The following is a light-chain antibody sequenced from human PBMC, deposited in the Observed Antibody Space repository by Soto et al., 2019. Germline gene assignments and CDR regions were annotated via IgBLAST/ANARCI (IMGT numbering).Light chain of an antibody. CDR2: AAS. CDR1: QGISNY. J-gene: IGKJ1*01. V-gene: IGKV1-27*01. CDR3: QKYNNAPRT. Sequence: DIQMTQSPSSLSASVGDTVTITCRASQGISNYLAWYQQKPGQVPNLLIYAASPLQSGVPSRFSGSGSGTDFTLTISSLRPEDVATYYCQKYNNAPRTFGQGNKVEI.